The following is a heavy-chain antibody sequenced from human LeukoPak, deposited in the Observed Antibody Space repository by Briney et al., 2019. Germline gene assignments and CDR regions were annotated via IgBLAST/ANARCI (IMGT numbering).Heavy chain of an antibody. J-gene: IGHJ4*02. Sequence: WASVKVSCKASGGTFSSYAISWVRQAPGQGLEWMGGIIPIFGTANYAQKFQGRVTITTDESTSTAYMELSSLRSEDTAVCYCAREMVGGNFDYWGQGTLVTVSS. D-gene: IGHD2-15*01. CDR1: GGTFSSYA. V-gene: IGHV1-69*05. CDR3: AREMVGGNFDY. CDR2: IIPIFGTA.